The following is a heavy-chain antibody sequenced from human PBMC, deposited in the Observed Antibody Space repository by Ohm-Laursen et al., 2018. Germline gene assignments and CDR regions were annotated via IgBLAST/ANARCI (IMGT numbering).Heavy chain of an antibody. V-gene: IGHV3-48*01. J-gene: IGHJ4*02. CDR3: AREVWWSLDY. Sequence: SLRLSCTASVFTFCTYSMNWVRQAPGKGLEWLSYIDASGGTIYYADSLKGRFTISRDNAKNSLYLQMNSLRAGDTAVFYCAREVWWSLDYWGRGTLVTVSS. D-gene: IGHD1-26*01. CDR1: VFTFCTYS. CDR2: IDASGGTI.